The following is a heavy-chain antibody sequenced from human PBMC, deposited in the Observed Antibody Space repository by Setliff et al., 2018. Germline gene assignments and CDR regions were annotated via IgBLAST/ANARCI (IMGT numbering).Heavy chain of an antibody. V-gene: IGHV3-66*02. J-gene: IGHJ5*02. D-gene: IGHD3-10*01. Sequence: GGSLRLSCAASGFTVSSSYMTWVRQAPGKGLEWVSVIYTGGSTYYADSMKDRFTISRDASKNTLYLQMNSLRTEDTAVYYCARGNYGSGSPVYVWFDPWGQGTLVTVSS. CDR2: IYTGGST. CDR1: GFTVSSSY. CDR3: ARGNYGSGSPVYVWFDP.